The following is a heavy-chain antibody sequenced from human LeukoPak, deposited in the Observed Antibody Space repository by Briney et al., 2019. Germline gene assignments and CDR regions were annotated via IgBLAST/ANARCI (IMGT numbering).Heavy chain of an antibody. CDR3: ARGPLLPAAIVWFDP. Sequence: SQTLSLTCTVSGVSISGGNYFWSWIRQHPGKGLEWIGNIHYSGTAYYSPPLKSRLTMSVDTSQNQFSLRLNSVTAADTAVYYCARGPLLPAAIVWFDPWGQGTLVTVSS. CDR2: IHYSGTA. D-gene: IGHD2-2*02. J-gene: IGHJ5*02. CDR1: GVSISGGNYF. V-gene: IGHV4-31*03.